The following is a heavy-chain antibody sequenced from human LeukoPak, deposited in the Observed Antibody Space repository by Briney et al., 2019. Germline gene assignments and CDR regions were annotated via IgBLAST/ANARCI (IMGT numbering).Heavy chain of an antibody. D-gene: IGHD4-17*01. J-gene: IGHJ3*02. CDR3: ASPQDYGDGAFDI. Sequence: SETPSLTCTVSGGSISSYYWSWIRQPPGKGLEWIGYIYYSGSTNYNPSLKSRVTISVDTSKNQFSLKLSSVTAADTAVYYCASPQDYGDGAFDIWGQGTMVTVSS. V-gene: IGHV4-59*08. CDR2: IYYSGST. CDR1: GGSISSYY.